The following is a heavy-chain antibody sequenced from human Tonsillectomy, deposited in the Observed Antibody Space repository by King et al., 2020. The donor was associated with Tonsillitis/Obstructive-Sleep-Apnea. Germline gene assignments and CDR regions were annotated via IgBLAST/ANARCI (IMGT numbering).Heavy chain of an antibody. CDR2: ISSSSSYT. D-gene: IGHD7-27*01. CDR3: ARAYWGDYYYYYYMDV. Sequence: VQLVESGGGLVKPGGSLRLSCAASGFTFSDYYMSWIRQAPGKGLEWVSYISSSSSYTNYADSLKGRFTISRDNAKNSLYLQMNSLRAEDTAVYYCARAYWGDYYYYYYMDVWGKGTTVTVSS. J-gene: IGHJ6*03. CDR1: GFTFSDYY. V-gene: IGHV3-11*05.